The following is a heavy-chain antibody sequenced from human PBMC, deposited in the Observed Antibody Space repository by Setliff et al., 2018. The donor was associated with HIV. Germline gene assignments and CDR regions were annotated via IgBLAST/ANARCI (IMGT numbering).Heavy chain of an antibody. CDR3: GRIPYGSGSFGWFDP. CDR1: GGSFSDYY. J-gene: IGHJ5*02. D-gene: IGHD3-10*01. Sequence: SETLSLTCEVYGGSFSDYYYTWIRQPPGKGLEWIGYIHNSGNTKYNPSLKSRVIISVDTSKNQFSLKLSSVTAADTAVYYCGRIPYGSGSFGWFDPWGRGTLVTVSS. CDR2: IHNSGNT. V-gene: IGHV4-59*01.